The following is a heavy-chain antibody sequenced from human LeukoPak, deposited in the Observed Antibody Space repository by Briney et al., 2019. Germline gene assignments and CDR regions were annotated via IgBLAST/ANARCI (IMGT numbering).Heavy chain of an antibody. CDR3: ARDLREHGVFDI. D-gene: IGHD1-26*01. Sequence: GGSLRLSCAASGFTVSSNYMSWVRQAPGKGLEWVSEIYSDGRTYYAASVKGRFSISRDNSKNTLYLQMNSLRAEDTAVYYCARDLREHGVFDIWGQGTMVTVSS. CDR1: GFTVSSNY. V-gene: IGHV3-53*01. CDR2: IYSDGRT. J-gene: IGHJ3*02.